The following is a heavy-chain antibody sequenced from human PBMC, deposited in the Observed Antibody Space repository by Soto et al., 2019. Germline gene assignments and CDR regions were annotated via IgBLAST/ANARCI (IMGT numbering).Heavy chain of an antibody. Sequence: SLRLSCAASGFTFSSYAMSWVRQAPGKGLECVSTISGSGGTTYYADSVKGRFTISRDNSKNTLYLQMNGLRAEDTAVYYCAKVRSTKIFDVVSLFDYWGQGTLVTVSS. D-gene: IGHD3-3*01. J-gene: IGHJ4*02. V-gene: IGHV3-23*01. CDR2: ISGSGGTT. CDR1: GFTFSSYA. CDR3: AKVRSTKIFDVVSLFDY.